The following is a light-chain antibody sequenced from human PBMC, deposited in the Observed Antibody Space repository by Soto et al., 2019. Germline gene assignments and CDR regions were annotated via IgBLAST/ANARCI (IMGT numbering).Light chain of an antibody. CDR2: WAS. V-gene: IGKV4-1*01. Sequence: DIVMTQSPDSLAVSLGERATINCKSSQSVLSSSRNKNYLAWYQQKPGQPPKLLIYWASTRESGVPGRFSGSGSGTDFTLTISSLQAEDVAVYYCQQYYSTPRTFGQGTKVDIK. CDR3: QQYYSTPRT. J-gene: IGKJ1*01. CDR1: QSVLSSSRNKNY.